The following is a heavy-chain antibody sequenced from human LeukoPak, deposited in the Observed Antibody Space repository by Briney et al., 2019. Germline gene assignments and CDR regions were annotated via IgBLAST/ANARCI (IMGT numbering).Heavy chain of an antibody. J-gene: IGHJ6*03. CDR3: ARTSTSGYDDYYYMDV. D-gene: IGHD5-12*01. CDR2: IYTSGST. Sequence: SETLSLTCTVSGGSISSYYWSWIRQPAGKGLEWIGRIYTSGSTNYNPSLKSRVTMSVDTSKNQFSLKLSSVTAADTAVYYCARTSTSGYDDYYYMDVWGKGTTVTVSS. CDR1: GGSISSYY. V-gene: IGHV4-4*07.